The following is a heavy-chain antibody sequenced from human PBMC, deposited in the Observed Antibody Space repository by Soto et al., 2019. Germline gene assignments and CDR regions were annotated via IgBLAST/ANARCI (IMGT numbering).Heavy chain of an antibody. J-gene: IGHJ5*02. CDR1: GGSSSSSSYC. CDR3: ARHPSDFWFDP. V-gene: IGHV4-39*01. CDR2: IYYSGST. D-gene: IGHD2-21*02. Sequence: SETLSLTCSVSGGSSSSSSYCWGWIRQPPGKGLEWIGSIYYSGSTYYNPSLKSRVTVSVDTSKNQFSLKLSSVTAADTAVYYCARHPSDFWFDPWGQGTLVTVSS.